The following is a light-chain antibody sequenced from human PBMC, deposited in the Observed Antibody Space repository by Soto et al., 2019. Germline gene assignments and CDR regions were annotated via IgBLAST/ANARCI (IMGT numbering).Light chain of an antibody. J-gene: IGKJ3*01. CDR3: QQYGSSPQT. V-gene: IGKV3-20*01. CDR1: PSVSSSY. Sequence: EIVLTQSPGTLSLSPGERATLSCRASPSVSSSYLAWYQKKPGQSPRLLIYGASSRATGIPDRFSGSGSGTDFTLTISRLQPEDFAVYYCQQYGSSPQTFGPGTKVDIK. CDR2: GAS.